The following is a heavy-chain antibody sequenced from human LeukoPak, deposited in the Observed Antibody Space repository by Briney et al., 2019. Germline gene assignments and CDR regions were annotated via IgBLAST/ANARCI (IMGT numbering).Heavy chain of an antibody. CDR2: IHYTGST. CDR3: ARTQEAGYSSGWYDSYYYYYMDV. CDR1: GGSISSYY. Sequence: SETLSLTCTVSGGSISSYYWSWIRQPPGKGLEWIGYIHYTGSTNYNPSLKSRVTISVDTSKNQFSLKLSSVTAADTAVYYCARTQEAGYSSGWYDSYYYYYMDVWGKGTTVTVSS. J-gene: IGHJ6*03. D-gene: IGHD6-19*01. V-gene: IGHV4-59*01.